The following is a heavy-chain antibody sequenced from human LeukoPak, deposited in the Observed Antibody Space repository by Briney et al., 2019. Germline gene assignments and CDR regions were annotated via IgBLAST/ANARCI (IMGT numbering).Heavy chain of an antibody. V-gene: IGHV4-59*01. D-gene: IGHD3-10*01. CDR1: GGSISPYF. J-gene: IGHJ5*02. CDR2: ISYTGST. CDR3: ARDDYRGVTNFDP. Sequence: PSETLPLTCTVSGGSISPYFWSWIRQPPGKGLEWIGYISYTGSTNYYPSLKRRVTISVDTSKNQFSLQLTSVTAADTAVYYCARDDYRGVTNFDPWGQGTLATVSS.